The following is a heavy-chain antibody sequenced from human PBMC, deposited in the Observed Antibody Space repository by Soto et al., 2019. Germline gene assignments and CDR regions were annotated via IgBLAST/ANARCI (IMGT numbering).Heavy chain of an antibody. J-gene: IGHJ5*02. D-gene: IGHD2-2*02. V-gene: IGHV3-23*01. CDR1: GFTFSSYA. CDR3: TKGRDCSSSSCYTKWFGP. Sequence: PGGSLRLSCAASGFTFSSYAMSWVRQAPGKRLEWVSVVSTSGSHTYYADSVKGRFTISRDNSKNTLSLQMSSLRAEDTAVYYCTKGRDCSSSSCYTKWFGPWGQGTLVTVSS. CDR2: VSTSGSHT.